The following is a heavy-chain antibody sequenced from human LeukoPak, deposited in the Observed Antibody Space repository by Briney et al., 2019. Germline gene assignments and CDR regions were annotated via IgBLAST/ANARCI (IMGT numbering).Heavy chain of an antibody. CDR1: GVSISDSF. CDR2: FHARGST. V-gene: IGHV4-4*07. CDR3: AKDQTARSSSSWYADWYFDL. Sequence: SETLSLTCAVSGVSISDSFWTWIRQPAGKGLEWIGRFHARGSTNYNPSLKSRVTMSVDTSKNHFSLRLASATAADTAVYYCAKDQTARSSSSWYADWYFDLWGRGTLVTVSS. J-gene: IGHJ2*01. D-gene: IGHD6-13*01.